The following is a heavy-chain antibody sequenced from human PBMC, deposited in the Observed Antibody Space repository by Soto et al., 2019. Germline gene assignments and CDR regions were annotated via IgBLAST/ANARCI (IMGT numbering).Heavy chain of an antibody. CDR1: GFTFSTYG. V-gene: IGHV3-33*01. Sequence: QVQLVESGGGVVQPGRSLRLSCAASGFTFSTYGMHWVRQAPGKGLEWVAVIWYDGSNKYYAASVKGRFTISRDNSKNTLYLQMNSLRAEDTAVYYCARSGRDYWAQGTLVTVSS. J-gene: IGHJ4*02. CDR3: ARSGRDY. CDR2: IWYDGSNK. D-gene: IGHD5-12*01.